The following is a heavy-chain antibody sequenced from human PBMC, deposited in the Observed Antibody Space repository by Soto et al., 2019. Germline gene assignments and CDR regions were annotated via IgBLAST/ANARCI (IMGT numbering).Heavy chain of an antibody. D-gene: IGHD6-6*01. Sequence: SETLSLTCAVYGGSFSGYYWIWLRQPPGKGLEWIGEINHSGSTNYNPSLKSRVTISVDTSKNQFSLKLSSVTAADTAVYYCAGSIAARPLDYWGQGTLVTVSS. CDR1: GGSFSGYY. J-gene: IGHJ4*02. CDR2: INHSGST. V-gene: IGHV4-34*01. CDR3: AGSIAARPLDY.